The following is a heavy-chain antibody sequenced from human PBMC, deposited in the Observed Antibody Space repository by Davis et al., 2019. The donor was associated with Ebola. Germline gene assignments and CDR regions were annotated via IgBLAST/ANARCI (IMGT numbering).Heavy chain of an antibody. D-gene: IGHD1-1*01. J-gene: IGHJ4*02. Sequence: GESLKISCKSSGYSFTSYWIGWVRQMSGKGLEWMAIMYPGGSQITYSPSFQGQVTISADKSISTAYLQWTSLKASDTAMYYCATVERGALLGYWGQCTLVTVSS. CDR3: ATVERGALLGY. CDR2: MYPGGSQI. V-gene: IGHV5-51*01. CDR1: GYSFTSYW.